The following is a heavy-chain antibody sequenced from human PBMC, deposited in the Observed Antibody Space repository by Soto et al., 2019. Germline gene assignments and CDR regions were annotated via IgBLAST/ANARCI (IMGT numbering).Heavy chain of an antibody. D-gene: IGHD3-22*01. CDR3: AREGGYYDSSGYYLGY. J-gene: IGHJ4*02. CDR2: IIPIFGTA. V-gene: IGHV1-69*06. CDR1: GGTFSSYA. Sequence: SVKVSCKASGGTFSSYAISWVRQAPGQGLEWMGGIIPIFGTANYAQKFQGRVTITADKSTSTAYMELSSLRSEDTAVYYCAREGGYYDSSGYYLGYWGQGTLVTFSS.